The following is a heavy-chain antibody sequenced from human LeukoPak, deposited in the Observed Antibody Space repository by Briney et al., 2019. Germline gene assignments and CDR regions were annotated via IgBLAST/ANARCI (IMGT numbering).Heavy chain of an antibody. V-gene: IGHV4-39*07. CDR1: GGSINSSPYY. CDR2: IYYSGST. J-gene: IGHJ3*02. D-gene: IGHD3-22*01. Sequence: SETLSLTCTVSGGSINSSPYYWGWIRQPPGKGLEWIGSIYYSGSTYYNPSLKSRVTISVDTSKNQFSLKLSSVTAADTAVYYCAGVYDSFTDAAFDSWGQGTMVTVPS. CDR3: AGVYDSFTDAAFDS.